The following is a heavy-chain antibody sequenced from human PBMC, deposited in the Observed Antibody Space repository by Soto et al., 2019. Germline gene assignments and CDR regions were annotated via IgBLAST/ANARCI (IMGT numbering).Heavy chain of an antibody. Sequence: SVKVSCKASGGTFSSYAISWVRQAPGQVLEWMGGIIPIFGTANYAQKFQGRVTITADESTSTAYMELSSLRSEDTAVYYCARDLRGVYGSGSQPVWYYGMDVWG. CDR1: GGTFSSYA. CDR2: IIPIFGTA. J-gene: IGHJ6*02. D-gene: IGHD3-10*01. CDR3: ARDLRGVYGSGSQPVWYYGMDV. V-gene: IGHV1-69*13.